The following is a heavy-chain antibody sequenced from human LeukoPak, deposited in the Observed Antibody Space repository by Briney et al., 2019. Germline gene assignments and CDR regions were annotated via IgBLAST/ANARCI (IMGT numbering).Heavy chain of an antibody. CDR1: GFTFSSFG. CDR2: ISFDGSKK. V-gene: IGHV3-30*03. Sequence: GGSLRLSCAASGFTFSSFGMHWIRQTPGKGREWVSVISFDGSKKYYGESVKGRFTISRDNSKNTLYLQMNSLRTEDTAVYYCARARLHHRSFDLKTSYYFDYWGQGTLVTVSS. CDR3: ARARLHHRSFDLKTSYYFDY. J-gene: IGHJ4*02. D-gene: IGHD6-25*01.